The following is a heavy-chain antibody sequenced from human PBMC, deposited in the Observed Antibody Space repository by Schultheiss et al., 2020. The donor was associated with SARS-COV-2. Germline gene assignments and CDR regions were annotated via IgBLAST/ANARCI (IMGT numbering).Heavy chain of an antibody. J-gene: IGHJ5*02. CDR2: IYYSGST. CDR1: GGSFSGYY. D-gene: IGHD5-18*01. CDR3: ARGRDTAMDEINWFDP. V-gene: IGHV4-34*11. Sequence: SQTLSLTCAVYGGSFSGYYWGWIRQPPGKGLEWIGSIYYSGSTNYNPSLKSRVTISVDTSKNQFSLKLSSVTAADTAVYYCARGRDTAMDEINWFDPWGQGTLVTVSS.